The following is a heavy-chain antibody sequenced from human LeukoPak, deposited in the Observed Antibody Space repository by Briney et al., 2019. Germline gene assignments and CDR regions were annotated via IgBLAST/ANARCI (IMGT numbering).Heavy chain of an antibody. D-gene: IGHD6-13*01. J-gene: IGHJ4*02. CDR3: ARSAFLVTAPGLYYFDY. CDR1: GGSISSYY. Sequence: SETLSLTCTVSGGSISSYYWSWIRQRAGKGLEWIGHIYNSGRTNYNPPLQGRVTMSVATSKNQFSLHLSSVTAADTAVYYCARSAFLVTAPGLYYFDYWGQGTLVAVSS. V-gene: IGHV4-4*07. CDR2: IYNSGRT.